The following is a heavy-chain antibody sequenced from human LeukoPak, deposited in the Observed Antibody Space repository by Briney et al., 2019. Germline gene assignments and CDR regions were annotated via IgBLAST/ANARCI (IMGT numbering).Heavy chain of an antibody. J-gene: IGHJ4*02. D-gene: IGHD3-3*01. Sequence: SETLSLTCAVYGGSFSGYYWSWIRQPPGKGLEWIGEINHSGSTNYNPSLKSRVTISVDTSKNQFSLKLSSVTAADTAVYYCARGPYDFWSGYAISYYFDYWGQGTLVTVSS. V-gene: IGHV4-34*01. CDR1: GGSFSGYY. CDR2: INHSGST. CDR3: ARGPYDFWSGYAISYYFDY.